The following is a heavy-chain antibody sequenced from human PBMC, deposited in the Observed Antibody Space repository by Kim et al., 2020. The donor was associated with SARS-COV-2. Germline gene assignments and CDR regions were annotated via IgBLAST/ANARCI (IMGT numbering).Heavy chain of an antibody. V-gene: IGHV1-8*01. CDR3: ARVDSHISGYFT. CDR1: GYTFTSYD. J-gene: IGHJ5*02. CDR2: MKPNSGNS. Sequence: ASVKVSCKASGYTFTSYDINWVRQATGQGLEWMAWMKPNSGNSGSAQKFQGRVTLTRDTSISTAFLELSSLTSEDTALYFCARVDSHISGYFTWGQGTLV. D-gene: IGHD3-22*01.